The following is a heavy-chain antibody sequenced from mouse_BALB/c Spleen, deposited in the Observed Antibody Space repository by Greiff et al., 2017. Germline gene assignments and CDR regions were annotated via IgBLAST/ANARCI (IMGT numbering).Heavy chain of an antibody. J-gene: IGHJ3*01. Sequence: EVKVVESGGGLVQPGGSLRLSCATSGFTFTDYYMSWVRQPPGKALEWLGFIRNKANGYTTEYSASVKGRFTISRDNSQSILYLQMNTLRAEDSATYYCARDPYYGYGFAYWGQGTLVTVSA. D-gene: IGHD1-2*01. CDR2: IRNKANGYTT. V-gene: IGHV7-3*02. CDR1: GFTFTDYY. CDR3: ARDPYYGYGFAY.